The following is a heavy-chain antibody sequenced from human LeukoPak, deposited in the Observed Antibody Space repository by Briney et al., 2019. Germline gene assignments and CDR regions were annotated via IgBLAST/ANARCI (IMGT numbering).Heavy chain of an antibody. J-gene: IGHJ4*02. D-gene: IGHD2-21*02. V-gene: IGHV1-46*01. Sequence: GASVKVSCKASGYTFTSYYMHWVRQAPGQGLEWMGIINPSGGSTSYAQKFQGRVTMTRDTSTSTVYMGLSSLRSEDTAVYYCAREVFSDCGGDCYSYWGQGTLVTVSS. CDR1: GYTFTSYY. CDR3: AREVFSDCGGDCYSY. CDR2: INPSGGST.